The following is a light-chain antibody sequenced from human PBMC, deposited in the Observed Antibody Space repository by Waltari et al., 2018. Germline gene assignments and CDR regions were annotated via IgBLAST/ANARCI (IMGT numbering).Light chain of an antibody. Sequence: DIQMNQSPSSLSASVGDRVTITCRASQSISSYLNWYQQKPWKAPKLLIYAASSLQSGVPSRFSCSGSGTDFTLTISSLQPEYFATYYCQQSYSTPYTFGQGTKLEIK. V-gene: IGKV1-39*01. J-gene: IGKJ2*01. CDR1: QSISSY. CDR2: AAS. CDR3: QQSYSTPYT.